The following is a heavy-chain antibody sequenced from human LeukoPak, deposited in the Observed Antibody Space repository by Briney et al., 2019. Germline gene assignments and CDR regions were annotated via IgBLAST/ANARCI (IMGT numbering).Heavy chain of an antibody. J-gene: IGHJ4*02. D-gene: IGHD6-19*01. CDR1: GFIYSSYG. V-gene: IGHV3-33*06. CDR3: AKDVGYTSGHPIDF. CDR2: TWYDGSNK. Sequence: GGSLRLSCAASGFIYSSYGMHWVRQAPGKGLEWVTLTWYDGSNKYYADSVKGRFTISRDNADNTLYLQMNSLRAEDTAVYYCAKDVGYTSGHPIDFRGQGTLVTVSS.